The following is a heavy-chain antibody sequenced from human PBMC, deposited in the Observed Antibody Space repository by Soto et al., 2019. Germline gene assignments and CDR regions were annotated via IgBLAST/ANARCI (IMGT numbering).Heavy chain of an antibody. CDR3: ARGADFWSGSRYYHYAYDLDV. D-gene: IGHD3-3*01. CDR1: GFNLSAHD. CDR2: LGVAGNT. V-gene: IGHV3-13*01. J-gene: IGHJ6*02. Sequence: GGSLRLSCAASGFNLSAHDMHWVRQVKGKGLGWVSALGVAGNTFESASVKGRFTISRENAKNSMYPQMKSLRAGDAAVYFCARGADFWSGSRYYHYAYDLDVWGHGTTVTVSS.